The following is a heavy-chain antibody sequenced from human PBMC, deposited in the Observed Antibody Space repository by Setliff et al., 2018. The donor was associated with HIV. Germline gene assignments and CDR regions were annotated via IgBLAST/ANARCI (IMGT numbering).Heavy chain of an antibody. CDR3: ARATGPTYYFDF. V-gene: IGHV4-34*01. CDR2: IYYSGST. CDR1: GGSFSGYY. J-gene: IGHJ4*01. Sequence: SETLSLTCAVYGGSFSGYYWSWIRQHPGKGLEWIGYIYYSGSTYYNPSLKSRVTISVDTSRNQFSLRVTSVTAADTAFYFCARATGPTYYFDFWGHGTLVTVSS.